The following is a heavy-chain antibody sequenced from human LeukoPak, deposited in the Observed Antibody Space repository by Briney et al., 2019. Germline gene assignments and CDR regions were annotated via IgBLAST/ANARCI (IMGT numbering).Heavy chain of an antibody. CDR2: ITWDGGST. CDR1: GFTFDDYA. D-gene: IGHD3-3*02. V-gene: IGHV3-43D*03. CDR3: AKGQISRSDRFDY. J-gene: IGHJ4*02. Sequence: GGSLRLSCAASGFTFDDYAMHWVRQVPGKGLEWVSVITWDGGSTYYTDSVKGRFTISRDKSKNTLYLQMNSLRAEDTAVYYCAKGQISRSDRFDYWGQGTLVTVSS.